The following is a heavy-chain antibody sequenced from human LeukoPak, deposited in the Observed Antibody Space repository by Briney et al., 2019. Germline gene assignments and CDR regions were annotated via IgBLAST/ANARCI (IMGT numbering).Heavy chain of an antibody. D-gene: IGHD3-9*01. V-gene: IGHV1-2*02. CDR2: INPKSGGT. CDR1: GSTFTGYY. J-gene: IGHJ4*02. Sequence: ASVKVSCKASGSTFTGYYMHWVRQAPGQGLEWMGWINPKSGGTKYAQKFQGRVIMTRDTSISTVYMELSRLRSDDTAVYYCARNNYDILTGYKALDYWGQGTLVTVSS. CDR3: ARNNYDILTGYKALDY.